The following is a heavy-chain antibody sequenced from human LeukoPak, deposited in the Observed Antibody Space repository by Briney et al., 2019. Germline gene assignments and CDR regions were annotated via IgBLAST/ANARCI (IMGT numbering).Heavy chain of an antibody. V-gene: IGHV3-21*01. Sequence: GGSLRLSCAASGFTFSSYSMNWVRQAPGKGLGWVSSISSSSSYIYYADSVKGRFTISRDNAKNSLYLQMNSLRAEDTAVYYCARDEYSGNAFDIWGQGTMVTVSS. J-gene: IGHJ3*02. CDR2: ISSSSSYI. CDR3: ARDEYSGNAFDI. CDR1: GFTFSSYS. D-gene: IGHD6-6*01.